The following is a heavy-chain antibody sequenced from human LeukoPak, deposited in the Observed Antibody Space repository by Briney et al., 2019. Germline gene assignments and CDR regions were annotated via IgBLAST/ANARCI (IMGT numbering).Heavy chain of an antibody. CDR1: GGSISSYY. Sequence: SSETLSLTCTVSGGSISSYYWSWIRQPPGKGLEWIGYIYYSGTTNYNPSLKSRVTISVDPSKNQFSLKVSSVTAADTAVYYCARCPYGSSGWYWFDPWGQGTLVTVSS. V-gene: IGHV4-59*08. D-gene: IGHD6-19*01. CDR3: ARCPYGSSGWYWFDP. J-gene: IGHJ5*02. CDR2: IYYSGTT.